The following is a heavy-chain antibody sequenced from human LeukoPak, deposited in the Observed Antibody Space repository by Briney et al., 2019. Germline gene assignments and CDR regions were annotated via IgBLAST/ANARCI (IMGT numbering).Heavy chain of an antibody. Sequence: GGSLRLSCAASGFTFNNYWMSWVRQAPGKGLEWVANMNQDGSEKYYVDPVKGRFTISRGNAKNSLYLQMNSLRAEDTAVYYCARSSEGYYYDSSGRGYYFDYWGQGTLVTVSS. CDR2: MNQDGSEK. V-gene: IGHV3-7*01. J-gene: IGHJ4*02. CDR1: GFTFNNYW. D-gene: IGHD3-22*01. CDR3: ARSSEGYYYDSSGRGYYFDY.